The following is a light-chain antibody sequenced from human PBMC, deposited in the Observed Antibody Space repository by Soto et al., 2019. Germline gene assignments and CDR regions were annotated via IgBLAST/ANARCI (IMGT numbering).Light chain of an antibody. V-gene: IGKV1-5*01. J-gene: IGKJ3*01. CDR3: HQYNSYSPVT. CDR1: QSISSW. Sequence: DIQMTQSPSTLSASVGDRVTITCRASQSISSWLAWYQQKPGKAPKLLIYDASSLESGVPSRFSGSGSGTEFTLTISSLQPDDFASYYCHQYNSYSPVTFGPGTKVDIK. CDR2: DAS.